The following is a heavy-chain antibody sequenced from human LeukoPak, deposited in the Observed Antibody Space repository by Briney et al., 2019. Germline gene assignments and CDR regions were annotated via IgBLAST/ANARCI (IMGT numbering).Heavy chain of an antibody. Sequence: GGSLRLSCAASGFTFSNHWMHWVRQAPGKGLVWVSRTKREGSSTTYADSVKGRFTVSRDNAKNTLYLQMSSLRPEDTAVYYCAREWSGFGELPDYWGQGTLVTVSS. CDR3: AREWSGFGELPDY. CDR1: GFTFSNHW. J-gene: IGHJ4*02. V-gene: IGHV3-74*01. D-gene: IGHD3-10*01. CDR2: TKREGSST.